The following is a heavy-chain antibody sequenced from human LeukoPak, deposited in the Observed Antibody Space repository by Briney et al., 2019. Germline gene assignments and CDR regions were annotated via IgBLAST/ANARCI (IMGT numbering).Heavy chain of an antibody. CDR3: AKVYYNSGSFFDY. Sequence: PGGSLRLSCAASGFTVSSNYMSWVRQAPGKGLEWVSVIYSGSSTYYADSVKGRFTISRDNSKNTVYLQINSLRAEDTAVYYCAKVYYNSGSFFDYWGQGTLVTVSS. V-gene: IGHV3-53*01. CDR2: IYSGSST. CDR1: GFTVSSNY. D-gene: IGHD3-10*01. J-gene: IGHJ4*02.